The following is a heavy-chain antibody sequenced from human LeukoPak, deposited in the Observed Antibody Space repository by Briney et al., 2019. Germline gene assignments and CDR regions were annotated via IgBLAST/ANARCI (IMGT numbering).Heavy chain of an antibody. CDR3: AGLPGDSSGYPDAFDI. V-gene: IGHV3-20*04. D-gene: IGHD3-22*01. Sequence: GGSLRLSCAASGFTFDDYGMSWVRQAPGKGLEWVSGINWNGGSTGYADSVKGRFTISRDNAKNSLYLQMNSLRAEDTALYYCAGLPGDSSGYPDAFDIWGQGTMVTVSS. J-gene: IGHJ3*02. CDR1: GFTFDDYG. CDR2: INWNGGST.